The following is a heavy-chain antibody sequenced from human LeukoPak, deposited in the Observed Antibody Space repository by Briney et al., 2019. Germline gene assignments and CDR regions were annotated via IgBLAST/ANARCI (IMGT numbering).Heavy chain of an antibody. J-gene: IGHJ4*02. CDR3: ARDQVVVTATASDY. CDR1: GYTFTSYG. D-gene: IGHD2-21*02. CDR2: ISAYNGNT. Sequence: ASVKVSCKASGYTFTSYGINWVRQAPGQGLEWMGWISAYNGNTNYAQKLQGRVTMTTDTSTSTAYMELRSLRSDDTAVYYCARDQVVVTATASDYWGQGTLVTVSS. V-gene: IGHV1-18*01.